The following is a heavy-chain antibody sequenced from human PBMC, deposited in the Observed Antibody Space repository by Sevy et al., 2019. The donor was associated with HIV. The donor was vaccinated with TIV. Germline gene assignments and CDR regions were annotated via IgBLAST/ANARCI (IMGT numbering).Heavy chain of an antibody. D-gene: IGHD6-19*01. CDR1: GFTFSSYS. CDR3: ARGVGIAVAGTGNY. V-gene: IGHV3-21*01. J-gene: IGHJ4*02. CDR2: ISSSSSYI. Sequence: GGSLRLSCAASGFTFSSYSMNWVRQAPGKGLEWVSSISSSSSYIYYADSVKDRFTISRDNAKNSLYLQMNSLRAEDTAVYYCARGVGIAVAGTGNYWGQGTLVTVSS.